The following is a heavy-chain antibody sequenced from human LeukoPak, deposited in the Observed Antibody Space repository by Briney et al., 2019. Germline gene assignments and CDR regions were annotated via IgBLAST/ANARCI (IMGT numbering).Heavy chain of an antibody. D-gene: IGHD5-18*01. CDR1: GGSISSSSYY. Sequence: ETLSLTCTVPGGSISSSSYYWGWIRQPPGKGLEWIGSIYYSGSSYYNPSLKSRVTISVHTSKNQFSLKLSSVTAADTAVYYCARHVDTATDYFDYWGQGTLVTVSS. CDR3: ARHVDTATDYFDY. CDR2: IYYSGSS. V-gene: IGHV4-39*01. J-gene: IGHJ4*02.